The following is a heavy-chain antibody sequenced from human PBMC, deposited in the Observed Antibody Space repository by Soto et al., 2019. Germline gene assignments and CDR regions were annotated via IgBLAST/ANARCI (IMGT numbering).Heavy chain of an antibody. CDR1: GYTFTSYG. CDR3: ARDRYYDFWSGLQWFDT. D-gene: IGHD3-3*01. Sequence: XSVKVSCTTSGYTFTSYGIRLVRQAPGQGLEWMGWISAYNGNTNYAQKLQGRVTMTTDTSTSTAYMELRSLRSDDTAVYYCARDRYYDFWSGLQWFDTWGQGTLVTVSS. J-gene: IGHJ5*02. CDR2: ISAYNGNT. V-gene: IGHV1-18*04.